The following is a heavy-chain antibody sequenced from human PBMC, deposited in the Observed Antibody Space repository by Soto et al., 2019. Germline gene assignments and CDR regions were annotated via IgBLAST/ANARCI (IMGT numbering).Heavy chain of an antibody. CDR1: GYTFTSYG. J-gene: IGHJ4*02. D-gene: IGHD5-18*01. V-gene: IGHV1-18*04. CDR3: ARAIKRYRYGYVPAADY. CDR2: ISAYNGNT. Sequence: ASVKVSCKASGYTFTSYGISWVRQAPGQGLEWMGWISAYNGNTNYAQKLQGRVTMTTDTSTSTAYMELRSLRSDDTAVYYCARAIKRYRYGYVPAADYWGQGTLVTVSS.